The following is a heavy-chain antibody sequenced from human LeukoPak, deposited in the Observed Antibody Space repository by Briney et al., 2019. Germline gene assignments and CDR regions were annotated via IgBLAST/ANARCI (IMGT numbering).Heavy chain of an antibody. D-gene: IGHD6-13*01. Sequence: PGGSLRLSCAASGFTFDDYAMHWVRQAPGKGLEWVSGISWNSGSIGYADSVKGRFTISRGNAKNSLYLQMNSLRAEDTALYYCAKIAAARGGWYFDLWGRGTLVTVSS. CDR3: AKIAAARGGWYFDL. J-gene: IGHJ2*01. CDR1: GFTFDDYA. CDR2: ISWNSGSI. V-gene: IGHV3-9*01.